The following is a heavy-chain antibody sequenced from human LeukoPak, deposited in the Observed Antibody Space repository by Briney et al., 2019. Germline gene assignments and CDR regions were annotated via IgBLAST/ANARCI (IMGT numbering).Heavy chain of an antibody. J-gene: IGHJ3*02. D-gene: IGHD3-16*01. V-gene: IGHV3-30*01. CDR2: ISYDGSNK. CDR3: AREGAGAFDI. CDR1: GFTVSSYA. Sequence: GGSLRLSCAAAGFTVSSYAMHWVRQAPGKGLEWVAVISYDGSNKYYADSVKGRFTISRDNSKNTLYLQMNSLRAEDTAVYYCAREGAGAFDIWGQGTMVTVSS.